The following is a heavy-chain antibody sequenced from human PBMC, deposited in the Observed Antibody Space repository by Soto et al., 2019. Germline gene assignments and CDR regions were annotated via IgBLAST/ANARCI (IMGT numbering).Heavy chain of an antibody. J-gene: IGHJ6*02. CDR2: MNPNSGNT. V-gene: IGHV1-8*01. CDR1: GYTFTSYD. Sequence: ASVKVSCKASGYTFTSYDINWVRQATGQGLEWMGWMNPNSGNTGYAQKFQGRVTMTRNTSISTAYMELSSLRSEDTAVYDCARAGFDCSSTSCYYYGMDVWGQGTTVTVSS. CDR3: ARAGFDCSSTSCYYYGMDV. D-gene: IGHD2-2*01.